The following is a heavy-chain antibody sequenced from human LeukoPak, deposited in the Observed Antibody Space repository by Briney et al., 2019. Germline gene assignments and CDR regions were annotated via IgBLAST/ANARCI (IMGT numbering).Heavy chain of an antibody. Sequence: SVKVSFKASGGTFSSYAISWVRQAPGQGLEWMGRIIPIFGTANYAQKFQGRVTITTDESTSTAYMELSSLRSEDTAVYYCAREPAGPLELRSRRAFDIWGQGTMVTVSS. J-gene: IGHJ3*02. CDR1: GGTFSSYA. D-gene: IGHD1-7*01. CDR2: IIPIFGTA. V-gene: IGHV1-69*05. CDR3: AREPAGPLELRSRRAFDI.